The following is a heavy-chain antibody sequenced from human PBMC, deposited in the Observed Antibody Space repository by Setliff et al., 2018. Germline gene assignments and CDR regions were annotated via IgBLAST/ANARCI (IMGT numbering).Heavy chain of an antibody. D-gene: IGHD2-8*01. CDR3: SRLVRYCTTTTCQRASGDEY. V-gene: IGHV1-18*01. CDR1: GYTFTNYG. CDR2: ISPYSGNT. J-gene: IGHJ1*01. Sequence: ASVKVSCKASGYTFTNYGVTWVRQAPGQGLEWMGWISPYSGNTYYAPELQGRVTLTTDTSTTTAYLELRSLTSDDTAVYYCSRLVRYCTTTTCQRASGDEYLGQGTLVTVSS.